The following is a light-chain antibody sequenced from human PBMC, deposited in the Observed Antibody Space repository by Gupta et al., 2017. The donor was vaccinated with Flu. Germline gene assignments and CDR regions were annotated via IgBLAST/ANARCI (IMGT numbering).Light chain of an antibody. CDR3: QQSFSVPYN. J-gene: IGKJ2*01. V-gene: IGKV1-39*01. Sequence: DFQMTQSPPSLSAFVGDTVTITCRAGQNITKYLTWYQQKPGRAPRLLIYAANIVESGVPSRFRGSGSGTDFSLTINMLQPEDFATYFCQQSFSVPYNFGQGTKLEMK. CDR2: AAN. CDR1: QNITKY.